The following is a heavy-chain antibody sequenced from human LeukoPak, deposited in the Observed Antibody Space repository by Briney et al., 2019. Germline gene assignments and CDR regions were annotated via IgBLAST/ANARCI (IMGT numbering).Heavy chain of an antibody. CDR1: GFTFSRNG. CDR2: ISGSGGST. V-gene: IGHV3-23*01. Sequence: GGSLRLSCAASGFTFSRNGMTWVRQAPGKGLEWVSAISGSGGSTYYADSVKGRFTISRDNSKNTLYLQMNSLRAEDTAVYYCARGPGKASFDYWGQGTLVTVSS. J-gene: IGHJ4*02. D-gene: IGHD3-10*01. CDR3: ARGPGKASFDY.